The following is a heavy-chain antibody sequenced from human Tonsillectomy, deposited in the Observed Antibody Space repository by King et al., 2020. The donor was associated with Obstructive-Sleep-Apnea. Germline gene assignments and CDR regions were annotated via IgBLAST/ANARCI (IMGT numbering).Heavy chain of an antibody. CDR2: ISSSISDR. Sequence: VQLVESGGGLVKPGGSLRLSCAASGFTFSSYSMNWVRQAPGKGLEWVSSISSSISDRYYADSVKGRFTISGDNAKKSLYLQMNSLRAEDTAVYYCARGSGSNYFSGVDVWGQGTTVPVSS. V-gene: IGHV3-21*01. D-gene: IGHD3-3*01. J-gene: IGHJ6*02. CDR1: GFTFSSYS. CDR3: ARGSGSNYFSGVDV.